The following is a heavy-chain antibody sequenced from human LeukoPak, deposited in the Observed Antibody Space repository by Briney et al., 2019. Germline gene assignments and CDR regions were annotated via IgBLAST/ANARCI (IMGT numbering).Heavy chain of an antibody. D-gene: IGHD5-18*01. CDR3: ARSSSYGFWVPFDY. Sequence: PGGALRLSWEASGFTFITYIVHWVRQAPGKGLEWGSSITRSSTNIYYADSVKGRFTISRDTAKHSLYLQMNSLRAEDTAVYYCARSSSYGFWVPFDYWGQGTLVTVSS. CDR2: ITRSSTNI. J-gene: IGHJ4*02. V-gene: IGHV3-21*01. CDR1: GFTFITYI.